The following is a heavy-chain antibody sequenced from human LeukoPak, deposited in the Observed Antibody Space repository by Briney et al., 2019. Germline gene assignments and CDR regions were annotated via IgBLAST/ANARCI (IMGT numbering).Heavy chain of an antibody. CDR1: GYTFTGYY. CDR2: INPNSGGT. J-gene: IGHJ6*03. Sequence: ASVKVSCKASGYTFTGYYMHWVRQAPGQGLEWMGWINPNSGGTNYAQKFQGRVTMTRDTSISTAYMELSRLRSDDTAVYYCAKDSQYSYCMDVWGKGTTVTISS. V-gene: IGHV1-2*02. CDR3: AKDSQYSYCMDV.